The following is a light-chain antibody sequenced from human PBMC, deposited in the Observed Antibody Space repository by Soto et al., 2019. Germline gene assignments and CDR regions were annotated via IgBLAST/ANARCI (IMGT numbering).Light chain of an antibody. Sequence: QSALTQPASVSVSPGPSITISCTGTTSDVGGYNYVSWHQRHPGKAPKLMIYDVSNRPSGVSNRFSGSRSGNTASLTISGLQAEDEAYDDCSSYTSSTAVVFGGGTKLTVL. J-gene: IGLJ2*01. CDR3: SSYTSSTAVV. V-gene: IGLV2-14*01. CDR1: TSDVGGYNY. CDR2: DVS.